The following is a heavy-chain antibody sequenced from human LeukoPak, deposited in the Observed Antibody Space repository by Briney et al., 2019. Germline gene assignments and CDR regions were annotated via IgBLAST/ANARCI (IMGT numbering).Heavy chain of an antibody. CDR1: GYDFTKYA. D-gene: IGHD3-3*01. Sequence: GASVKVSCKASGYDFTKYAVQWVRQAPGQRLEWMGWIDAGNGRTKYSQDFQGRVTITRDTSASIAYMELSSLRSDDMAVYYCARSLTIFGVPLFDYWGQGTLVTVSS. V-gene: IGHV1-3*03. J-gene: IGHJ4*02. CDR2: IDAGNGRT. CDR3: ARSLTIFGVPLFDY.